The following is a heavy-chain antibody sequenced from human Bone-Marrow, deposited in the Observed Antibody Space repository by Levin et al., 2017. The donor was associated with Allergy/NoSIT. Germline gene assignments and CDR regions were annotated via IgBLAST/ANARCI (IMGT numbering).Heavy chain of an antibody. D-gene: IGHD3-3*01. J-gene: IGHJ4*02. Sequence: LSLTCAASGFTFRSYAMHWVRQAPGKGLEWVAVISYDGSNKYYADSVKGRFTISRDNSKNTLYLQMNSLRAEDTAVYYCARGTELRFLEWLLYLWGQGTLVTVSS. V-gene: IGHV3-30-3*01. CDR2: ISYDGSNK. CDR1: GFTFRSYA. CDR3: ARGTELRFLEWLLYL.